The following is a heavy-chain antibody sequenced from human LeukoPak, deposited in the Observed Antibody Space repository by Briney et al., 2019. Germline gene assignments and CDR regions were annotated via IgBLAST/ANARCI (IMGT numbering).Heavy chain of an antibody. CDR1: GGSISSYY. CDR3: ARLGLSATDI. V-gene: IGHV4-59*01. D-gene: IGHD2/OR15-2a*01. J-gene: IGHJ3*02. Sequence: SETLSLTCTVSGGSISSYYWSWIRQPPGKGLEWIGYIYYSGSTNYNPSLKSRVTISVDTSKNQFSLKLSSVTAADTAVYYCARLGLSATDIWGQGTMVTVSS. CDR2: IYYSGST.